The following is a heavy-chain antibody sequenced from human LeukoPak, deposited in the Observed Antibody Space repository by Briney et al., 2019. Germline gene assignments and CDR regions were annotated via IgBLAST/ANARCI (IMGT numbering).Heavy chain of an antibody. D-gene: IGHD5-12*01. J-gene: IGHJ4*02. CDR1: GYTFSSYG. CDR2: ISGYNGNT. CDR3: ARSSLGTITPGPFDY. V-gene: IGHV1-18*01. Sequence: ASVKVSCKASGYTFSSYGIAWVRQAPGQGLEWMGWISGYNGNTNYAQKLQGRVSMTTDTSTTTAYMELRSLTSDDTALYYCARSSLGTITPGPFDYWGRGTLVTVSS.